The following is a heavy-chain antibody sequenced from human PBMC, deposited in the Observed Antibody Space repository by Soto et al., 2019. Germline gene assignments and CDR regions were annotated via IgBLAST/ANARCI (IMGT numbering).Heavy chain of an antibody. CDR3: ARFQRNGAMDV. CDR1: TFTINTYS. Sequence: GGSLRLSCVASTFTINTYSLNWVRQAPGKGLEWVSSITSGSSFIDYADSVKGRFTISRDDAKNSLFLQMSSLRADDTAVYYCARFQRNGAMDVWGQGTTVTVSS. J-gene: IGHJ6*02. V-gene: IGHV3-21*01. CDR2: ITSGSSFI. D-gene: IGHD2-8*01.